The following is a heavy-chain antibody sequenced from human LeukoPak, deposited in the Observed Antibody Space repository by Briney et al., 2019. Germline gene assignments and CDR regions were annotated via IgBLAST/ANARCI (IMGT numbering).Heavy chain of an antibody. D-gene: IGHD1-1*01. CDR1: GFTFSGYW. CDR3: ARGTRSSPVY. Sequence: PGGSLRLSCAASGFTFSGYWTHWVSHAPGKGLVWVSRIDSDGTNTNYADSVQGRLTISRDNAKNTLYRQMKTLRAEDTAVYYCARGTRSSPVYWGQGTLVTVSS. CDR2: IDSDGTNT. V-gene: IGHV3-74*01. J-gene: IGHJ4*02.